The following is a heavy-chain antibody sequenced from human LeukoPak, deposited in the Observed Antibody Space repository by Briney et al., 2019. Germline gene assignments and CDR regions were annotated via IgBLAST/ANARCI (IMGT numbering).Heavy chain of an antibody. J-gene: IGHJ5*02. CDR1: GYTFTGYY. D-gene: IGHD4-17*01. V-gene: IGHV1-2*06. CDR2: INPNSGST. Sequence: ASVKVSCKASGYTFTGYYMHWVRQVPGQGLEWMGRINPNSGSTNYAQKFQGRVTMTRDTSISTAYMELSRLRSDDTAVYYCARDPSHDYAFDRWFDPWGQGTLVTVSS. CDR3: ARDPSHDYAFDRWFDP.